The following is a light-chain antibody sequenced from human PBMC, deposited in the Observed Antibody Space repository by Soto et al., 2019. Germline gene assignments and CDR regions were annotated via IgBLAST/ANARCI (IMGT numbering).Light chain of an antibody. Sequence: QSALTQPPSASGSPGQSVTISCTGTSSDVGAYNYVSWYQQLPGKAPKLVIYEVSKRPSGVHDRFSGSKSGNTASLTVSGVQAEDEADYYCTSYAGTYSFFYVFGTGTKLTVL. CDR1: SSDVGAYNY. J-gene: IGLJ1*01. V-gene: IGLV2-8*01. CDR2: EVS. CDR3: TSYAGTYSFFYV.